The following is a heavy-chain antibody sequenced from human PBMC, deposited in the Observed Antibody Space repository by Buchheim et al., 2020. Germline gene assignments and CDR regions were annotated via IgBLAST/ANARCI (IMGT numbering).Heavy chain of an antibody. Sequence: QVQLQQWGAGLLKPSETLFLTCAVYGGSFSGYYWSWIRQPPGKGLEWIGEINHSGSANYNPSLKSRVTMSVDTSNKQFSFKLNSVTAADTAVYYCARGGDIVVVVAADNWFDPWGQGTL. CDR2: INHSGSA. J-gene: IGHJ5*02. CDR3: ARGGDIVVVVAADNWFDP. CDR1: GGSFSGYY. V-gene: IGHV4-34*01. D-gene: IGHD2-15*01.